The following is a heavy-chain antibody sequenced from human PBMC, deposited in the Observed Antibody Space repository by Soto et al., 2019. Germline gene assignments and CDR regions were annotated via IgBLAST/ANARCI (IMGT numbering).Heavy chain of an antibody. CDR1: GYTFTSYD. V-gene: IGHV1-8*01. CDR3: ARGRGILTGGGFGPDY. D-gene: IGHD3-9*01. CDR2: MNPNSGNT. Sequence: QVQLVQSGAEVKKPGASVKVSCKASGYTFTSYDINWVRQATGQGLEWMGWMNPNSGNTGYAQKFQGRVTMTRNASISTAYMELSSLRSEDTAVYYCARGRGILTGGGFGPDYWGQGTLVTVSS. J-gene: IGHJ4*02.